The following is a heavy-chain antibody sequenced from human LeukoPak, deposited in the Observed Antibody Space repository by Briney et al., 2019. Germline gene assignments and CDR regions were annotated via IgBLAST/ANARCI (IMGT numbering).Heavy chain of an antibody. V-gene: IGHV3-23*01. CDR2: ISGSGGST. D-gene: IGHD5-24*01. J-gene: IGHJ4*02. CDR3: AKEGRWLHHFDY. CDR1: GFTFSSYA. Sequence: HPGGSLRLSCAASGFTFSSYAMSWVRQAPGKGLEWVSAISGSGGSTYYADSVKGRFTISRDSSKNTLYLQMNSLRAEDTAVYYCAKEGRWLHHFDYWGQGTLVTVSS.